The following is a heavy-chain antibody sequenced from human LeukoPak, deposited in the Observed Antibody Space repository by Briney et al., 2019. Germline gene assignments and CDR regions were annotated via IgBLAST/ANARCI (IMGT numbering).Heavy chain of an antibody. J-gene: IGHJ4*02. V-gene: IGHV3-21*01. Sequence: GGSLRLSCAASGFTFSSYSLNWVRQAPGKGLEWVSSISSSSSYIFYADSVKGRFTISRDNAKNSLYLQMNSLRDEDTAVYYCARESAAGRTRGDGFFDYWGQGTLVTVSS. CDR1: GFTFSSYS. CDR2: ISSSSSYI. D-gene: IGHD6-13*01. CDR3: ARESAAGRTRGDGFFDY.